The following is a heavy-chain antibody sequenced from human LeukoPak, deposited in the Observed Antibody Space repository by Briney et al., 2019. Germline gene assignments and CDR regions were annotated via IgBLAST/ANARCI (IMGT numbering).Heavy chain of an antibody. D-gene: IGHD2-21*02. J-gene: IGHJ4*02. CDR3: AKDPDAYCGGDCYSYFDY. V-gene: IGHV3-33*06. CDR2: IWYDGSNK. Sequence: QSGGSLRLSCAASGFTFSSYGMHWVRQAPGKGLEWVAVIWYDGSNKYYADSVKGRFTISRDNSKNTLYLQMNSLRAEDTAVYYCAKDPDAYCGGDCYSYFDYWGQGTLVTVSS. CDR1: GFTFSSYG.